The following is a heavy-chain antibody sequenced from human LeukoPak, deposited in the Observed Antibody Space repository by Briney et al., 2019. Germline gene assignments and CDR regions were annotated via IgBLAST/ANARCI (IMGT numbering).Heavy chain of an antibody. CDR1: GFSFITYG. CDR2: IGSGSSTI. Sequence: PGGSLRLSCAASGFSFITYGMNWVRQAPGKGLEWLSYIGSGSSTIYYADSVRGRFTISRDNAKNSLYLERDSLRAEDTAVYYCARALNLLDPVTLDNWGQGTLVTVSS. J-gene: IGHJ4*02. CDR3: ARALNLLDPVTLDN. D-gene: IGHD1-1*01. V-gene: IGHV3-48*01.